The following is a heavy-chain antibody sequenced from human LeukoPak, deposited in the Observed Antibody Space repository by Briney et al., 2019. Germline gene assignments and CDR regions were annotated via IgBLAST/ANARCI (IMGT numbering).Heavy chain of an antibody. CDR3: ARGPDYYGSRSLPQNFDY. Sequence: PSETLSLTCAVYGGSFSGYYWSWIRQPPGKGLEWIGEINHSGSTNYNPSLKSRVTISVDTSKNQFSLKLSSVTAADTAVYYCARGPDYYGSRSLPQNFDYWGQGTLVTVSS. V-gene: IGHV4-34*01. D-gene: IGHD3-10*01. CDR1: GGSFSGYY. CDR2: INHSGST. J-gene: IGHJ4*02.